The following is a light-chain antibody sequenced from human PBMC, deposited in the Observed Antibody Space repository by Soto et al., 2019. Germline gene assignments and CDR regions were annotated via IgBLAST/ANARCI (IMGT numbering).Light chain of an antibody. CDR2: EVN. Sequence: QSVLTQPASVSGSPGQSITISCTGTSSDIGGYNYVSWYQQHPGKAPKLMIYEVNNRPSGVSNRFSGSKSGNTASLTISGRQAEDEADYYCSSYTSSSTLWVFGGGTKLTVL. V-gene: IGLV2-14*01. CDR1: SSDIGGYNY. CDR3: SSYTSSSTLWV. J-gene: IGLJ3*02.